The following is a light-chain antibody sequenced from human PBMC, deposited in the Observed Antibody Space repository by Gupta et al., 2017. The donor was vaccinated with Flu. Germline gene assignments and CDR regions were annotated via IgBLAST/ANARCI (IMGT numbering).Light chain of an antibody. J-gene: IGKJ2*01. CDR3: QQYGSSLYT. CDR1: QSVSSSY. Sequence: VLTLSPGTLSLSPGERATLSCRASQSVSSSYLAWYQQKPGQAPRLLIYGASSRATGIPDRFSGSGAGTDFTLTISRLEPEDFAVYYWQQYGSSLYTFGQGTKLEIK. V-gene: IGKV3-20*01. CDR2: GAS.